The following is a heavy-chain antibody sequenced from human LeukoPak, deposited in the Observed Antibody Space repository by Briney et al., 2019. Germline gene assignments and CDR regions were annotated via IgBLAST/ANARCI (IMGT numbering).Heavy chain of an antibody. V-gene: IGHV3-21*01. J-gene: IGHJ4*02. Sequence: GGSLRLSCAASGFTFSSYSMNWVRQAPGKGLEWVSSISSSSSYIYYADSVKGRFTISREHAKNSLYLQINSLRAEDTAVYYCARGPSSSWYRGYYFDYWGQGTLVTV. CDR1: GFTFSSYS. CDR2: ISSSSSYI. D-gene: IGHD6-13*01. CDR3: ARGPSSSWYRGYYFDY.